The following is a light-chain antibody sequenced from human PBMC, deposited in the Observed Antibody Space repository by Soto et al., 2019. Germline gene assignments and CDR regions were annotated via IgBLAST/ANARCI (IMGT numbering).Light chain of an antibody. V-gene: IGLV2-14*01. Sequence: QSALTQPASVSGSPGQSITISCTGTSSDIGDNKYVSWYQQHPGKAPKLMIYEVYHRPSGVSDRFSGSKSGNTASLTISGLQAEDEADYHCGSYTSSTTLVFGGGTKVTVL. CDR3: GSYTSSTTLV. CDR2: EVY. CDR1: SSDIGDNKY. J-gene: IGLJ2*01.